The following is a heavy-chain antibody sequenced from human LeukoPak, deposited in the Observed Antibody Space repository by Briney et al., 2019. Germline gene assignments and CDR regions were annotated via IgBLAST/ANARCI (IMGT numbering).Heavy chain of an antibody. V-gene: IGHV4-39*01. J-gene: IGHJ4*02. D-gene: IGHD5-12*01. Sequence: SETLSLTCTVSGGSISNNNYYWGWIRQPPGKGLGWIGTIYYSGSTYYNPSLKSRVTVSVDTSKNQFSLKLSSVTAADTTVYYCARMYSGYEDYWGQGILVTVSS. CDR1: GGSISNNNYY. CDR3: ARMYSGYEDY. CDR2: IYYSGST.